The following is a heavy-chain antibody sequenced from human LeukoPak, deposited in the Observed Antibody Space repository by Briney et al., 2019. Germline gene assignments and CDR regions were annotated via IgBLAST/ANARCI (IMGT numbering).Heavy chain of an antibody. CDR1: GGSISSYY. V-gene: IGHV4-59*01. J-gene: IGHJ4*02. D-gene: IGHD3-10*01. CDR2: IYYSGST. CDR3: ARYNDYYGSESIDY. Sequence: SETLSLTCTVSGGSISSYYWSWIRQPPGKGLEWIGYIYYSGSTNYNPSLKSRVTISVDTSKNQFSLKLSSVTAADTAVYYCARYNDYYGSESIDYWGQGTLVTVSS.